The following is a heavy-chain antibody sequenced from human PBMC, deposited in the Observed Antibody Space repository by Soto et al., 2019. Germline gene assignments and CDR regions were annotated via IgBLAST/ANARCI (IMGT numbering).Heavy chain of an antibody. D-gene: IGHD6-19*01. V-gene: IGHV1-2*02. CDR2: INSNNGDP. CDR1: GYIFIGYH. CDR3: ARARLSVASTSPAGFDS. J-gene: IGHJ4*02. Sequence: GASVKVSCKGPGYIFIGYHIHWVRQAPGQGLEWMGWINSNNGDPSYAQEFQGRVTLTRDTSISTAYMELTRLRSDDTAIYFCARARLSVASTSPAGFDSWGQGTLVTVSS.